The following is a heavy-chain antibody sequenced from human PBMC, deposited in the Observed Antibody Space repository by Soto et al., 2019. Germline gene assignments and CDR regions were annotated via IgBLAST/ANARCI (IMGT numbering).Heavy chain of an antibody. CDR3: ANPAAESY. D-gene: IGHD6-25*01. V-gene: IGHV3-30*18. Sequence: PGGSLRLSCAASGFTFSSYGMHWVRQAPGKGLEWVAVISYDGSNKYYADSVKGRFTISRDNSKNTLYLQMNSLRAEDTAVYYCANPAAESYWGQGTLVTVSS. CDR2: ISYDGSNK. CDR1: GFTFSSYG. J-gene: IGHJ4*02.